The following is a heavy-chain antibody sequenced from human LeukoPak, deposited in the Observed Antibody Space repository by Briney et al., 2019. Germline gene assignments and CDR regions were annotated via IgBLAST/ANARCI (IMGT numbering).Heavy chain of an antibody. D-gene: IGHD1-26*01. CDR2: IYTSGST. J-gene: IGHJ4*02. CDR1: GGSISSYY. Sequence: NPSETLSLTCTVSGGSISSYYWSWIRQPAGKGLEWIGRIYTSGSTNYNPSLKSRVTMSVDTSKNQFSLKLSSVTAADTAVYYCARKGSRGFIVGAIMYYFDYCGQGTLVTVSS. V-gene: IGHV4-4*07. CDR3: ARKGSRGFIVGAIMYYFDY.